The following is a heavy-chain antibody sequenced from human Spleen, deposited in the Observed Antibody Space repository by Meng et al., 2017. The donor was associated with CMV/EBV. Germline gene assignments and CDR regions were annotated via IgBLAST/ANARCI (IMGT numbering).Heavy chain of an antibody. J-gene: IGHJ6*02. CDR3: ARGSSSYDYYGMDV. CDR2: IYSGGTT. V-gene: IGHV3-66*02. CDR1: GFTFSSYA. Sequence: GESLKISCTTSGFTFSSYAMSWVRQAPGKGLECVSLIYSGGTTYYADSVKGRFTISRDNSRNMLYVQMNSLRAEDTAVYYCARGSSSYDYYGMDVWGQGTTVTVSS. D-gene: IGHD6-13*01.